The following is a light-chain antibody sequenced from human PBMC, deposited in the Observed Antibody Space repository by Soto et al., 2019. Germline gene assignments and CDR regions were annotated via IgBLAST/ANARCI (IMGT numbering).Light chain of an antibody. Sequence: ELVLTQSPGTLSLSPGERATLSCRASQSVSSSYLAWYQQKPGQAPRLLLYSASSRATGIPDRFSGSGSGTDFTLTISRLEPEDFAVYYCQQYGSSLWTFGQGTKVDIK. J-gene: IGKJ1*01. V-gene: IGKV3-20*01. CDR3: QQYGSSLWT. CDR2: SAS. CDR1: QSVSSSY.